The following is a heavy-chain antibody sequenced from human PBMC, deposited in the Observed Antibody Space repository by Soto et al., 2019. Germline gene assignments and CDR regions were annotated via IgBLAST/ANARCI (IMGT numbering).Heavy chain of an antibody. J-gene: IGHJ6*02. CDR1: RFTFSNYA. CDR3: AKSTLSSGWYGMDV. CDR2: ITDRGDST. V-gene: IGHV3-23*01. Sequence: GGSLRLSCAASRFTFSNYAMTWVRQAPGKGLEWVSGITDRGDSTYYADSVKGRFTISRDNSKNTLYLQMNSLRAEDTAVYYCAKSTLSSGWYGMDVWGQGTTVTVSS. D-gene: IGHD6-19*01.